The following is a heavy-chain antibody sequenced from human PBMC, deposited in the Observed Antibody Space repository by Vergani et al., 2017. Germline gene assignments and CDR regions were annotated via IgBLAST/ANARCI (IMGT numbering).Heavy chain of an antibody. J-gene: IGHJ5*02. CDR2: IYPGDSDT. Sequence: EVQLVQSGAEVKKPGESLKISCKGSGYSFTSYWIGWVRQMPGKGLEWMGIIYPGDSDTRYSPSFQGQVTILADKSISTAYLQWSSLKASDTAMYYCARHRSIAVAGFNWFDPWGQGTLVTVSS. CDR1: GYSFTSYW. D-gene: IGHD6-19*01. V-gene: IGHV5-51*01. CDR3: ARHRSIAVAGFNWFDP.